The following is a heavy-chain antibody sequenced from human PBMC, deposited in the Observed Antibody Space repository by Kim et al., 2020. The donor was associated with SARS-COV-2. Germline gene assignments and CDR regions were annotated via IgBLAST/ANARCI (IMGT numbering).Heavy chain of an antibody. CDR3: ARVQPSIAVAGWGFDY. V-gene: IGHV1-2*02. J-gene: IGHJ4*02. CDR2: INPNSGGT. CDR1: GYTFTGYY. Sequence: ASVKVSCKASGYTFTGYYMHWVRQAPGQGLEWMGWINPNSGGTNYAQKFQGRVTMTRDTSISTAYMELSRLRSDDTAVYYCARVQPSIAVAGWGFDYWGQGTLVIVSS. D-gene: IGHD6-19*01.